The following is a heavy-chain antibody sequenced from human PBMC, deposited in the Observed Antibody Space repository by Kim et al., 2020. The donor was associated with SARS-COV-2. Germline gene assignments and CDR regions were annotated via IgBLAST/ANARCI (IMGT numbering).Heavy chain of an antibody. Sequence: GNGNTIYSQKFQGRVTFTTDTSASTAYMELSFLRSEDSAVYYCLGGFYFDYWGHGTLVTVSS. CDR3: LGGFYFDY. V-gene: IGHV1-3*01. J-gene: IGHJ4*01. D-gene: IGHD3-16*01. CDR2: GNGNT.